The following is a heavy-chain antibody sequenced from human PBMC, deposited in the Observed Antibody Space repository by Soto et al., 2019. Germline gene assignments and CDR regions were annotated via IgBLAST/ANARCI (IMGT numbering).Heavy chain of an antibody. J-gene: IGHJ4*02. V-gene: IGHV1-46*01. CDR2: INPSGGST. Sequence: GASVKVSCKASGYTFTSYYMHWVRQAPGQGLEWMGIINPSGGSTSYAQKFQGRVTMTRDTSTSTVYMELSSLRSEDTAVYYCARDFCSSGWYPRACYFDYWGQGTLVTVSS. CDR3: ARDFCSSGWYPRACYFDY. D-gene: IGHD6-19*01. CDR1: GYTFTSYY.